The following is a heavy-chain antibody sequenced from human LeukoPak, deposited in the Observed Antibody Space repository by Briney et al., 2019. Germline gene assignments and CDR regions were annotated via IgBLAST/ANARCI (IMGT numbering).Heavy chain of an antibody. CDR1: GYTFTSYG. J-gene: IGHJ6*03. D-gene: IGHD3-10*01. CDR3: ARQGHGSGSSYYYYYYMDV. Sequence: ASVKVSCKASGYTFTSYGISWVRQAPGQGLEWMGWISAYNGNTNYAQKLQGRVTMTTDTSTSTAYMELRSLRSDDTAVYYCARQGHGSGSSYYYYYYMDVWGKGTTATVSS. CDR2: ISAYNGNT. V-gene: IGHV1-18*01.